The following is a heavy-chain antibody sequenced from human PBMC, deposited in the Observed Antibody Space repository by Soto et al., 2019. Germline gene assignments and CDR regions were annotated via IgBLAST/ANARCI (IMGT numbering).Heavy chain of an antibody. D-gene: IGHD6-13*01. CDR2: IIPIFGTT. CDR1: GGTFSNYA. V-gene: IGHV1-69*12. Sequence: QVQLVQSGAEVKKPGSSVKVSCKASGGTFSNYAISWVRQAPGQGLEWMGGIIPIFGTTNYAQRFQGRVTITADESTSTAYMELSSLRSEDTAVYYRARVSSSWYQDYFDYWGQGNLVTVSS. J-gene: IGHJ4*02. CDR3: ARVSSSWYQDYFDY.